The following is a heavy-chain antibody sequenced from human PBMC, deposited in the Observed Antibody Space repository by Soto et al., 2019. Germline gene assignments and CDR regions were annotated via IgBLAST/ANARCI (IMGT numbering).Heavy chain of an antibody. CDR2: MYPGDYDT. Sequence: GEYLKISCRGSGYDFNANWFGWVRQLPGRGLEWVGIMYPGDYDTRYNPSLQGHVTLSADVTVSTAFLQLRSLETSDTGMYFCARLPRDCNKTSCYYADHWGQGTQVTVSS. J-gene: IGHJ4*02. CDR1: GYDFNANW. D-gene: IGHD3-3*01. V-gene: IGHV5-51*01. CDR3: ARLPRDCNKTSCYYADH.